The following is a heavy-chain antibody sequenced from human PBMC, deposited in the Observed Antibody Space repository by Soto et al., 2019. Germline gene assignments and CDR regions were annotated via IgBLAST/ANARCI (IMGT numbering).Heavy chain of an antibody. CDR1: GVSISSGGYS. V-gene: IGHV4-30-2*01. CDR2: IYHSGST. CDR3: ARSLGGMVRGVIIKNWFDP. D-gene: IGHD3-10*01. Sequence: PSETLSLTCAVSGVSISSGGYSWSWIRQPPGKGLEWIGYIYHSGSTYYNPSLKSRVTISVDRSKNQFSLKLSSVTAADTAVYYCARSLGGMVRGVIIKNWFDPWGQGTLVTVSS. J-gene: IGHJ5*02.